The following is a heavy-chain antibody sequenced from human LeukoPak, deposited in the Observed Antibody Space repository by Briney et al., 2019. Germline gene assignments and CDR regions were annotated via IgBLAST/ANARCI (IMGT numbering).Heavy chain of an antibody. CDR3: ARDVLGYYYDSSGYLKFDY. CDR2: ISYSGTTI. CDR1: GFTFSSYG. V-gene: IGHV3-48*04. Sequence: GGSLRLSCAASGFTFSSYGMHWVRQAPGKGLEWVSYISYSGTTIYYADSVKGRFTISRDNAKNSLFLQMNSLRAEDTAVYYCARDVLGYYYDSSGYLKFDYWGQGTLVTVSS. D-gene: IGHD3-22*01. J-gene: IGHJ4*02.